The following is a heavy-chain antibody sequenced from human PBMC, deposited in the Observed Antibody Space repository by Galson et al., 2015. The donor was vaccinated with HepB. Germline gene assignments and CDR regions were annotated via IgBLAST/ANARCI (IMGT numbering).Heavy chain of an antibody. V-gene: IGHV3-23*01. CDR3: AKDFGSGRYSSFDS. CDR2: LNGGGGST. Sequence: SLRLSCAASGFTFSSYAMNWVRQAPGKGLEWVSALNGGGGSTYYADSVKGRFTISRDNSKNTLFLQMNSLSADDTALYYCAKDFGSGRYSSFDSWGQGTLVTVSS. J-gene: IGHJ4*02. CDR1: GFTFSSYA. D-gene: IGHD6-19*01.